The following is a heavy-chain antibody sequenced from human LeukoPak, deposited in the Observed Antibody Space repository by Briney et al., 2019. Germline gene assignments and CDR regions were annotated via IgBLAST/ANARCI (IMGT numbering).Heavy chain of an antibody. Sequence: PEASVKVSCKASGYSFTTFDINWVRQATGQGLEWMGWMNPNTDKTGYAQKFQGRVTITWSTSITTAYMELSSLRSDDTAVYYCARDQVARDIVVVLTATGTIDYWGQGTLVTVSS. CDR3: ARDQVARDIVVVLTATGTIDY. CDR1: GYSFTTFD. CDR2: MNPNTDKT. D-gene: IGHD2-15*01. V-gene: IGHV1-8*01. J-gene: IGHJ4*02.